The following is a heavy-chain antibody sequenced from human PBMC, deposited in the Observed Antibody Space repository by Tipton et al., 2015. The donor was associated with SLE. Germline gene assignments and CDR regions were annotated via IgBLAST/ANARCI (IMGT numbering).Heavy chain of an antibody. D-gene: IGHD2-21*02. CDR1: GDSINNISHY. CDR3: ARETAEDVFDI. Sequence: TLSLTCTVSGDSINNISHYWGWVRQPPGKGLEWIGYIYDSGSTNYNPSLKGRVTMSIDTSKNQFSLKLSSVTAADTAVYYCARETAEDVFDIWGQGTMVIVSS. V-gene: IGHV4-61*01. CDR2: IYDSGST. J-gene: IGHJ3*02.